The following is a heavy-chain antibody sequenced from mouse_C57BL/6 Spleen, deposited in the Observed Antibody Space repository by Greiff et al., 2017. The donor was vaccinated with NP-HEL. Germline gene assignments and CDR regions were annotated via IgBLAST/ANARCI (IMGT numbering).Heavy chain of an antibody. CDR3: TRWELYYYAMDY. CDR1: GYTFTDYE. D-gene: IGHD2-1*01. CDR2: IDPETGGT. V-gene: IGHV1-15*01. Sequence: VQVVESGAELVRPGASVTLSCKASGYTFTDYEMHWVKQTPVHGLEWIGAIDPETGGTAYNQKFKGKAILTADKSSSTAYMELRSLTSEDSAVYYCTRWELYYYAMDYWGQGTSVTVSS. J-gene: IGHJ4*01.